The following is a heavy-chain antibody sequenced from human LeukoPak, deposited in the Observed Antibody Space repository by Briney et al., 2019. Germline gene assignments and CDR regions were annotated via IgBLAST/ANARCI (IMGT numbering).Heavy chain of an antibody. CDR3: ASRGYSYGYFDY. CDR2: INPNSGDT. D-gene: IGHD5-18*01. J-gene: IGHJ4*02. CDR1: GYTFTGYY. Sequence: ASVKVSCKASGYTFTGYYMHWVRQAPGQGLEWMGWINPNSGDTNYQGRVTMTRDTSISTAYMELSRLRSDDTAVYYCASRGYSYGYFDYWGQGTLVTVSS. V-gene: IGHV1-2*02.